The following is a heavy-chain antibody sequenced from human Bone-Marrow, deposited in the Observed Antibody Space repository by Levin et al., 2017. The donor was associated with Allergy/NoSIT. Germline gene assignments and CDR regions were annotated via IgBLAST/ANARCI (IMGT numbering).Heavy chain of an antibody. CDR2: INDNSGGT. J-gene: IGHJ6*02. CDR3: GRDRHLDV. Sequence: ASVKVSCKASGYTFTDYYMHWVRQAPGQGLEWMGWINDNSGGTNYAQKFQGRVTMTRDTSTSTAYMELSRLTSDDTAVYYCGRDRHLDVWGQGTTVTVSS. CDR1: GYTFTDYY. V-gene: IGHV1-2*02. D-gene: IGHD3-3*02.